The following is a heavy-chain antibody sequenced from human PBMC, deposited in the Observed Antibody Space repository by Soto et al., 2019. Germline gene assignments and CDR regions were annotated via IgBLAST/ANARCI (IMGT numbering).Heavy chain of an antibody. J-gene: IGHJ6*04. CDR3: ARDRSSRGWADVESYGMGV. V-gene: IGHV4-59*01. CDR2: IYYIGST. D-gene: IGHD6-19*01. CDR1: GGSISSYY. Sequence: QVQLQESGPGLVKPSETLSLTCTVSGGSISSYYWSLIRQPPGKGLELIWYIYYIGSTNYNPSLXGRVTISVASXXHXFXXELSSVTAADTAVYYCARDRSSRGWADVESYGMGVWGEGNTVTVSS.